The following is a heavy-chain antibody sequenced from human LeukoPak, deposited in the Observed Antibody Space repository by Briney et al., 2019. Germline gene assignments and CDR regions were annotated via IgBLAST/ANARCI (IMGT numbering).Heavy chain of an antibody. D-gene: IGHD2-21*02. CDR2: ISRVSTYI. CDR3: AREGGDGDYYYYMDV. J-gene: IGHJ6*03. Sequence: AGGSLRLSCAASGFTFSSYAMTWVRQAPGKGLEWVSIISRVSTYIYYADSVKGRFTVSRDNAKSSLYLQMTSLRAEDTAVYFCAREGGDGDYYYYMDVWGKGTTVTVSS. CDR1: GFTFSSYA. V-gene: IGHV3-21*01.